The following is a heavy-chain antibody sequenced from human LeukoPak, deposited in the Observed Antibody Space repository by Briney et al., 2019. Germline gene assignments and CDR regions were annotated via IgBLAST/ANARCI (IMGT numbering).Heavy chain of an antibody. Sequence: GGSLRLSCAASGFTFSDYYMSWIRQAPGKGLEWVSYISSSASTIYYADSVKGRFTISRDNAKNSLYLQMNSLRAEDTAVYYCARDSLPGYYCMDVWGKGTTVTVSS. CDR2: ISSSASTI. V-gene: IGHV3-11*04. CDR1: GFTFSDYY. CDR3: ARDSLPGYYCMDV. D-gene: IGHD1-14*01. J-gene: IGHJ6*03.